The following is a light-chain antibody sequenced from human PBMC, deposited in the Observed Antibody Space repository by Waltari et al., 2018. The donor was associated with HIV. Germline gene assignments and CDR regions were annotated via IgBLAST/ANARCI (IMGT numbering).Light chain of an antibody. CDR1: SSNIGSNY. CDR2: RNN. J-gene: IGLJ3*02. Sequence: QSVLTQPPSASGTPGQRVTIYCSGSSSNIGSNYVYCYQHFPGTTPILLSDRNNQLASGVPYRFSGSQFGTSASLAISGLRSEEEADYYCAAWDDILSGRVFGVGTKLTVL. CDR3: AAWDDILSGRV. V-gene: IGLV1-47*01.